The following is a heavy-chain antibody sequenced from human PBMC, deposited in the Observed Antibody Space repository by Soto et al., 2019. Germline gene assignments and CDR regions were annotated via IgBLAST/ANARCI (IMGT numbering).Heavy chain of an antibody. V-gene: IGHV4-59*12. Sequence: SETLSLTCTVSGGSFSPNYWSWIRQHPGKGLEWVGYIYYGGTTSYNPSLKSRLTISVDTSKNQFSLKLSSVTAADTAVYYCAIYDSSGSRGFQHWGQGTLVTVSS. CDR3: AIYDSSGSRGFQH. D-gene: IGHD3-22*01. CDR1: GGSFSPNY. CDR2: IYYGGTT. J-gene: IGHJ1*01.